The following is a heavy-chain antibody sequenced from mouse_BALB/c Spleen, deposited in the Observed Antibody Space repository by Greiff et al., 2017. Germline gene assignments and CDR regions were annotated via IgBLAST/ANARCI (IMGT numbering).Heavy chain of an antibody. V-gene: IGHV5-12-2*01. CDR2: ISNGGGST. CDR3: ARSANWDAMDY. D-gene: IGHD4-1*01. J-gene: IGHJ4*01. Sequence: EVQLQESGGGLVQPGGSLKLSCAASGFTFSSYTMSWVRQTPEKRLEWVAYISNGGGSTYYPDTVKGRFTISRDNAKNTLYLQMSSLKSEDTAMYYCARSANWDAMDYWGQGTSVTVSS. CDR1: GFTFSSYT.